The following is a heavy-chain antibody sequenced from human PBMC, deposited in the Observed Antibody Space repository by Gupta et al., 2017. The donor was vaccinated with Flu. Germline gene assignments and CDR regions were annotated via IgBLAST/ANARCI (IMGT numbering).Heavy chain of an antibody. Sequence: EVQLVESGGGLVQPGGSLRLSCAASGFSFSSYWMHWVRQAPGKGLVWVSRIKSDGSSTDYADSVKGRFTISRDNAKNTLYLQMNSLRAEDTAVYYCARVFQDYDSSVYHDFDYWGQGTLVTVSS. V-gene: IGHV3-74*01. J-gene: IGHJ4*02. D-gene: IGHD3-22*01. CDR2: IKSDGSST. CDR1: GFSFSSYW. CDR3: ARVFQDYDSSVYHDFDY.